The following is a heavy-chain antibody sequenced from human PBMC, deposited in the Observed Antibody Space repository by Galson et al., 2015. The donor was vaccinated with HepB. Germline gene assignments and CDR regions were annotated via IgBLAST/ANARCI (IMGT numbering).Heavy chain of an antibody. V-gene: IGHV1-46*01. CDR1: GYTFTSYH. Sequence: SVKVSCKASGYTFTSYHMHWVRQAPGQGLEWMGIINPSGGSTSYAQKFQGRVTMTRDTSTSTVYMELSSLRSEDTAVYYCARERVVVVRHEDYYYGMDVWGQGTTVTVSS. D-gene: IGHD2-15*01. J-gene: IGHJ6*02. CDR3: ARERVVVVRHEDYYYGMDV. CDR2: INPSGGST.